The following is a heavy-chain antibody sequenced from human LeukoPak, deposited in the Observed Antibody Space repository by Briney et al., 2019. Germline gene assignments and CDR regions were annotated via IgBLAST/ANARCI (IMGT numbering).Heavy chain of an antibody. D-gene: IGHD5-18*01. CDR2: INPNSGVT. CDR1: GYTFTGYY. CDR3: ASGYSDAYKVDLPDY. V-gene: IGHV1-2*02. J-gene: IGHJ4*02. Sequence: GSSVKVSCKASGYTFTGYYIHWVRQAPGQGLEWMGWINPNSGVTNYAQKFQGRVTMTRDTSISTAYMELSRLRSDDTAMYYCASGYSDAYKVDLPDYWGQGNLVTVSS.